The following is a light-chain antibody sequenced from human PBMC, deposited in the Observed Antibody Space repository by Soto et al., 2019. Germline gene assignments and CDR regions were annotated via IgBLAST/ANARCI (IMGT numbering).Light chain of an antibody. CDR2: GAS. J-gene: IGKJ4*01. CDR3: QQYGSSPLT. Sequence: EIVLTQSPCTLSLSPGERATLSCRASQSVSSSYLAWYQQKPGQAPRLLIYGASSRATGIPDRFSGSASGTDFTLTISRLEPEDFAVYYCQQYGSSPLTFGGGTKVEIK. CDR1: QSVSSSY. V-gene: IGKV3-20*01.